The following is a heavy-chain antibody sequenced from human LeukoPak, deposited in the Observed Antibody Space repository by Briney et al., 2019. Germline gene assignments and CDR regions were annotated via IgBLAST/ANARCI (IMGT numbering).Heavy chain of an antibody. CDR2: INHSGST. CDR1: GGSFSGYY. CDR3: AREVSRWPYYFDY. J-gene: IGHJ4*02. D-gene: IGHD4-23*01. V-gene: IGHV4-34*01. Sequence: PSETLSLTCAVYGGSFSGYYWSWIRQPPGKGLEWIGEINHSGSTNYNPSLKSRVTISVDTSKNQFSLKLSSVTAADTAVYYCAREVSRWPYYFDYWGQGTLVTVSS.